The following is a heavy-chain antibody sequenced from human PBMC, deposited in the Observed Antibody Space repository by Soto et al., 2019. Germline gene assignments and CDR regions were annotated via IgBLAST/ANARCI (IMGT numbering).Heavy chain of an antibody. J-gene: IGHJ3*02. CDR3: AREGYCSGGSCYVDDAFDI. CDR2: INHRGST. Sequence: QVQLQQWGAGLLKPSETLSLTCAVYGGSFSGYYWSWIRQPPGKGLAWTGEINHRGSTNYNPSLRSRVTLSVDTSKNQFSMMLSCVTGADTAVYYCAREGYCSGGSCYVDDAFDICGQGTMVTVSS. D-gene: IGHD2-15*01. CDR1: GGSFSGYY. V-gene: IGHV4-34*01.